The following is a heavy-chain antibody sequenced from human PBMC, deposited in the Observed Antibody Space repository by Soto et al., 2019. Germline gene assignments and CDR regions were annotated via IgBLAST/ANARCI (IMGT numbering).Heavy chain of an antibody. CDR2: IIPIFGTA. CDR1: GGTFSSYA. J-gene: IGHJ6*02. D-gene: IGHD6-6*01. Sequence: QVQLVQSGAEVKKPGSSVKVSCKASGGTFSSYAISWVRQAPGQGLEWMGGIIPIFGTANYAQKFQGRVTITADESTSTAYMELSSLRSEDTAVYYCAIPSSSVPYYYYYGMGVWGQGTTVTVSS. V-gene: IGHV1-69*01. CDR3: AIPSSSVPYYYYYGMGV.